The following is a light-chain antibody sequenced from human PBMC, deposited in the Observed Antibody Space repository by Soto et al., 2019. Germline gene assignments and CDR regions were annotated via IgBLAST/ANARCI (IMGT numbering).Light chain of an antibody. V-gene: IGLV2-23*02. CDR2: EVN. Sequence: QSVLTQPASVSGSPGQSITISCTGSSSDVGSSNFVSWYQQHPGKAPQFMIYEVNKRPPGISNRFSGSNSGNTASLTISGLQPEDEADYYCCSYAGTASFVFGGGTKLTVL. J-gene: IGLJ2*01. CDR1: SSDVGSSNF. CDR3: CSYAGTASFV.